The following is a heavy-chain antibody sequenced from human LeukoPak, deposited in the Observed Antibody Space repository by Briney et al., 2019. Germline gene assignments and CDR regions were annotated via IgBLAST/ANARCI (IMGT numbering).Heavy chain of an antibody. V-gene: IGHV3-74*03. J-gene: IGHJ4*02. Sequence: GGSLRLSCAASGLTFSTYWMHWVRQAPGKGLVWVSRIESDGSSIMYADSVRGRFTISRDNAKNTLYLQMNSLRAGDTAVYYCARDLDYGGRSNFDHWGQGTLVTVSS. CDR3: ARDLDYGGRSNFDH. D-gene: IGHD4-23*01. CDR2: IESDGSSI. CDR1: GLTFSTYW.